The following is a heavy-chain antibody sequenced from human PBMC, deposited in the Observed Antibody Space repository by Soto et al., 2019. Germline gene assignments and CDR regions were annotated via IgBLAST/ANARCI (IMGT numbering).Heavy chain of an antibody. CDR3: ARSRGYSGYDFELDYYYYYMDV. CDR2: IYYSGST. Sequence: SETLSLTCTVSGGSISSYYWSWIRQPPGKGLEWIGYIYYSGSTNYNPSLKSRVTISVETSKNQFSLKLSSVTAADTAVYYCARSRGYSGYDFELDYYYYYMDVWGKGTTVTVSS. J-gene: IGHJ6*03. V-gene: IGHV4-59*08. D-gene: IGHD5-12*01. CDR1: GGSISSYY.